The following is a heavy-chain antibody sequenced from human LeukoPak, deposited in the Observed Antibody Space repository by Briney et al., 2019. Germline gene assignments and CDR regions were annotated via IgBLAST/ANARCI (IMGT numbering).Heavy chain of an antibody. CDR2: ISGSGGST. V-gene: IGHV3-23*01. CDR1: GFTFGSYA. J-gene: IGHJ4*02. CDR3: AKETSNSPFAY. Sequence: GGSLRLSCAASGFTFGSYAMSWVRQAPGKGLEWVSAISGSGGSTYYADSVKGRFTISRDNSKNTLYLQINSLRAEDTAVYYCAKETSNSPFAYWGQGTLVTVSS. D-gene: IGHD4-11*01.